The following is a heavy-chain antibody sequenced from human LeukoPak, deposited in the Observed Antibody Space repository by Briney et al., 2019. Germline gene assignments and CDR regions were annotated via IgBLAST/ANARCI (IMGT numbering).Heavy chain of an antibody. Sequence: GESLKISCKGSGYNFSNYWIGWVRQMPGKGLEWMGIIYPGDSDTRYSPSFQGQVTISADKSISTAYLQWSSLKASDTAMYYCARHLYGDYPKGPYAMDVWGQGTTVTVSS. CDR3: ARHLYGDYPKGPYAMDV. CDR1: GYNFSNYW. CDR2: IYPGDSDT. J-gene: IGHJ6*02. D-gene: IGHD4-17*01. V-gene: IGHV5-51*01.